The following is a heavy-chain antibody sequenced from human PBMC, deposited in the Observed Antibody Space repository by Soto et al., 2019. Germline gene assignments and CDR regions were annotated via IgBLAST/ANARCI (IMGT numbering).Heavy chain of an antibody. CDR3: AALENYVYFDY. CDR1: GGSISSSSYY. CDR2: IYYSGST. J-gene: IGHJ4*02. V-gene: IGHV4-39*01. D-gene: IGHD1-7*01. Sequence: SETLSLTCTVSGGSISSSSYYWGWIRQPPGKGLEWIGSIYYSGSTYYNPSLKSRVTISVDTSKNQFSLKLSSVTAADTAVYYCAALENYVYFDYWGQGTLVTVSS.